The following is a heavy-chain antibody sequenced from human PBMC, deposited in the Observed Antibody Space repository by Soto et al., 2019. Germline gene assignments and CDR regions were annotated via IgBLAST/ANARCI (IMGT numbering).Heavy chain of an antibody. CDR1: GGTFSSYT. V-gene: IGHV1-69*02. CDR2: IIPILGIA. Sequence: SVKVSCKASGGTFSSYTISWVRQAPGQGLEWMGRIIPILGIANYAQKFQGRVTIAADKSTSTAYMELSSLRSEDTAVYYCARADYGDYVAFDIWGQGTMVTVSS. J-gene: IGHJ3*02. D-gene: IGHD4-17*01. CDR3: ARADYGDYVAFDI.